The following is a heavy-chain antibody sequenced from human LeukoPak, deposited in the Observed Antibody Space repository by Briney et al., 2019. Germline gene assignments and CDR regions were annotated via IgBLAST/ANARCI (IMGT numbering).Heavy chain of an antibody. CDR3: AKDYYSSWTGGYFQH. CDR2: ISWNSGSI. Sequence: GWSLSLSCPASGFTFDDYAMHWVRQAPGKGRVGVSGISWNSGSIDYADSVKGPFTISRDNTTNSLYLQMNSLRAEDTAVYYCAKDYYSSWTGGYFQHWGQGNLVTVSS. D-gene: IGHD6-6*01. J-gene: IGHJ1*01. CDR1: GFTFDDYA. V-gene: IGHV3-9*01.